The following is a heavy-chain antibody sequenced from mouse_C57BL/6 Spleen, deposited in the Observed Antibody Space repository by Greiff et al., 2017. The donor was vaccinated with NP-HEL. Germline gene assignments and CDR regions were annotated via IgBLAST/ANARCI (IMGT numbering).Heavy chain of an antibody. CDR1: GFTFSDYG. CDR2: ISSGSSTI. Sequence: EVKLMESGGGLVKPGGSLKLSCAASGFTFSDYGMHWVRQAPEKGLEWVAYISSGSSTIYYAGTVKGRFTISRDNAKNTLFLQMTSLRSEDTAMYYCARPGYYGSSLYAMDYWGQGTSVTVSS. V-gene: IGHV5-17*01. CDR3: ARPGYYGSSLYAMDY. J-gene: IGHJ4*01. D-gene: IGHD1-1*01.